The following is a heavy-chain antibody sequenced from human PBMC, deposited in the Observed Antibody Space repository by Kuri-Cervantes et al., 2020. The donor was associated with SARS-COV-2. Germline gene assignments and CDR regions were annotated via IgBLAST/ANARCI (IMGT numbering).Heavy chain of an antibody. D-gene: IGHD5-18*01. Sequence: ASVKVSCKASGYTFTSYGISWVRQAPGQGLEWMGIINPSGGSTSYAQKFQGRVTMTRDTSTSTVYMELGSLRSEDTAVYYCAAFVDTAREHWFDPWGQGTLVTVSS. J-gene: IGHJ5*02. CDR1: GYTFTSYG. CDR2: INPSGGST. V-gene: IGHV1-46*01. CDR3: AAFVDTAREHWFDP.